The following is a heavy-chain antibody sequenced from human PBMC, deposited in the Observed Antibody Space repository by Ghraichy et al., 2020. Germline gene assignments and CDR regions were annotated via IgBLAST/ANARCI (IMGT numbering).Heavy chain of an antibody. Sequence: SETLSLTCTVSGGSISSYSWSWIRQSPGKGLEWIGNIYYSGGTNYNPSPKSRVTISVDTSKNQFSLKLSSVTAADTAVYYCAKGGWIQPFHWGQGTLVTVSA. J-gene: IGHJ4*02. CDR2: IYYSGGT. CDR3: AKGGWIQPFH. V-gene: IGHV4-59*01. CDR1: GGSISSYS. D-gene: IGHD5-18*01.